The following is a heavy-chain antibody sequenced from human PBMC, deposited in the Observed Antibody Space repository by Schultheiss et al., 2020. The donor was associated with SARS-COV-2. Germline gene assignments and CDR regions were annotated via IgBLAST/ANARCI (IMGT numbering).Heavy chain of an antibody. V-gene: IGHV3-23*01. Sequence: GESLKISCAASGFTVSSNYMSWVRQAPGKGLEWVSVISGSGGSTYYADSVKGRFTISRDNSKNTLYLQMNSLRAEDTAVYYCAKDRAAVAGTGWFDPWGQGTLVTVSS. J-gene: IGHJ5*02. CDR1: GFTVSSNY. D-gene: IGHD6-19*01. CDR2: ISGSGGST. CDR3: AKDRAAVAGTGWFDP.